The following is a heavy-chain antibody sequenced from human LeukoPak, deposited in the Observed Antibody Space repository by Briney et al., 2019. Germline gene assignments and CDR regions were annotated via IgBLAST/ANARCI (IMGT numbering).Heavy chain of an antibody. CDR3: AKPPYCSGGSCLVPRD. J-gene: IGHJ1*01. CDR2: ISLDGSNK. D-gene: IGHD2-15*01. Sequence: GGSLRLSCAGSGFTFSSYGMHWVRQAPGKGLEWVAVISLDGSNKYHADSVKGRFTISRDNSKNTLYLQMNSLRAEDTAVYYCAKPPYCSGGSCLVPRDWGQGTLVTVSS. V-gene: IGHV3-30*18. CDR1: GFTFSSYG.